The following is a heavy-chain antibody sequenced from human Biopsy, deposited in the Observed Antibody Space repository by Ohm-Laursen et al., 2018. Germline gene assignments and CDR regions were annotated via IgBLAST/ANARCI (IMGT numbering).Heavy chain of an antibody. D-gene: IGHD2-2*01. CDR2: IIPILRTT. J-gene: IGHJ4*02. V-gene: IGHV1-69*11. CDR1: TGTFNSYG. CDR3: AREAIGYQLPCDD. Sequence: SVKVSCNAPTGTFNSYGIIWVRQAPGHGLEWIGRIIPILRTTAYAQTFLGRVTITADSPTSTVDMGLTSLTSDDTAVYFCAREAIGYQLPCDDWGQGTLVTVSS.